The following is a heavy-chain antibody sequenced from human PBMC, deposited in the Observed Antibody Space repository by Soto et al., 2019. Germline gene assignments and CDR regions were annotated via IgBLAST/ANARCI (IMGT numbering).Heavy chain of an antibody. CDR3: AAYYYDSGGYYYFDY. V-gene: IGHV1-69*01. CDR1: GGTISSYA. J-gene: IGHJ4*02. Sequence: QMQLVQSGAEVKRPGSSEKVSCKASGGTISSYAINWVRQAPGQGLEWMGGIIPVFGTANYAQKFQGRVTITADESTSTAYMDLSSLRSEDTAVYYCAAYYYDSGGYYYFDYWGQGTLVTVSS. D-gene: IGHD3-22*01. CDR2: IIPVFGTA.